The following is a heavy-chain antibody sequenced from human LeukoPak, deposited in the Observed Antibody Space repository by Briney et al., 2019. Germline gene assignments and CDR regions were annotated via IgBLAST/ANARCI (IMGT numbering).Heavy chain of an antibody. Sequence: SETLSLTCTVSGGSVSSSSYYWGWIRQPPGKGLEWIGNIYYGGSTYYNPSLKSRVTISVDTSKNQFSLKLSSVTAADTAVYYCAKIGYYDFWPDYWGQGTLVTVSS. V-gene: IGHV4-39*07. D-gene: IGHD3-3*01. J-gene: IGHJ4*02. CDR2: IYYGGST. CDR3: AKIGYYDFWPDY. CDR1: GGSVSSSSYY.